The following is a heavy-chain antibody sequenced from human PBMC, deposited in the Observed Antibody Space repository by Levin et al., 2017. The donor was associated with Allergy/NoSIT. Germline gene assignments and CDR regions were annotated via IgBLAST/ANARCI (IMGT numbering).Heavy chain of an antibody. D-gene: IGHD3-10*01. CDR3: ARHTALLWFEELVFDS. Sequence: SETLSLTCTVSGGSFITSSYFWAWLRQPPGKGLEWLGSIYYSGTTYYNPSLKSRLTISIDTSTNQFSLKLRSVTAADTAVYYCARHTALLWFEELVFDSWGQGKLVAVSS. CDR1: GGSFITSSYF. CDR2: IYYSGTT. J-gene: IGHJ4*02. V-gene: IGHV4-39*01.